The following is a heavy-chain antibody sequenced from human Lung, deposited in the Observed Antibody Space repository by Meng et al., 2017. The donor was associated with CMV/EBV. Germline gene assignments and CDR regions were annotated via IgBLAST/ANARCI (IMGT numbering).Heavy chain of an antibody. J-gene: IGHJ4*02. D-gene: IGHD3-16*01. CDR3: AKDQLLFGGPNAYFDD. CDR1: GFTFETYG. CDR2: IRHDGSNK. Sequence: SXAASGFTFETYGMHWVRQAPGKRLEWVAFIRHDGSNKFYGDSVRGRFTISRDNSKNTLYLEMNSLRAEETAMYYCAKDQLLFGGPNAYFDDWGQGTXVXVSS. V-gene: IGHV3-30*02.